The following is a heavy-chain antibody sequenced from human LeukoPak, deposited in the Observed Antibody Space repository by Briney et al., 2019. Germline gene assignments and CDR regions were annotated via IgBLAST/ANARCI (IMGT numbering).Heavy chain of an antibody. J-gene: IGHJ6*04. Sequence: GGSLRLSCAASGFTFSNYWMSWVRQAPGKGLEWVANVKQDGSEKYYVDSVKGRFTISRDDANYSLYLQMNSLRAEDTAVYYCARKAYGMDVWGKGTTVTVPS. V-gene: IGHV3-7*03. CDR2: VKQDGSEK. CDR1: GFTFSNYW. CDR3: ARKAYGMDV.